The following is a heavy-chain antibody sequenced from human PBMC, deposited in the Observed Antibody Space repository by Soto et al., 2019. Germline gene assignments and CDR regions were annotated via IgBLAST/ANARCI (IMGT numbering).Heavy chain of an antibody. V-gene: IGHV4-34*01. D-gene: IGHD3-3*01. Sequence: SATLSLTCAVYGGSFSGYYWSWIRQPPGKGLEWIGEINHSGRTNYNPSLKSRVTISVDTSKNQFSLKLSSVTAADTAVYYCARGLASYYDFWSGYSVYFDYWGQGTLVTVSS. CDR3: ARGLASYYDFWSGYSVYFDY. J-gene: IGHJ4*02. CDR2: INHSGRT. CDR1: GGSFSGYY.